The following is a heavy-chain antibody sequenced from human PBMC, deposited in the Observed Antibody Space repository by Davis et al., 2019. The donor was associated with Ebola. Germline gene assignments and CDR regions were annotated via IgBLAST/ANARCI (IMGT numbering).Heavy chain of an antibody. CDR3: ARDYGDYGSYFDY. J-gene: IGHJ4*02. CDR2: ISAYNGNT. V-gene: IGHV1-18*01. D-gene: IGHD4-17*01. Sequence: ASVKVSCKASGNTISTYTIDWVRQAPGQGLEWMRWISAYNGNTNYAQKLQGRVTMTTDTSASTAYMELTSLRSEDTAVYYCARDYGDYGSYFDYWGQGTLVTVSS. CDR1: GNTISTYT.